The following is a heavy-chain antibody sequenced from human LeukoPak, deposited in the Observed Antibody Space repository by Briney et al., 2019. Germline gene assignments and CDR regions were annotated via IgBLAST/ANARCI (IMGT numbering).Heavy chain of an antibody. CDR3: AKRRGYSYGPLDY. D-gene: IGHD5-18*01. V-gene: IGHV3-30*04. CDR1: GFTFSSYA. J-gene: IGHJ4*02. Sequence: GRSLRLSCAASGFTFSSYAMHWVRQAPGKGLEWVAVISYDGSNKYYADSVKGRFTISRDNSKNTLYLQMNSLRAEDTAVYYCAKRRGYSYGPLDYWGQGTLVTVSS. CDR2: ISYDGSNK.